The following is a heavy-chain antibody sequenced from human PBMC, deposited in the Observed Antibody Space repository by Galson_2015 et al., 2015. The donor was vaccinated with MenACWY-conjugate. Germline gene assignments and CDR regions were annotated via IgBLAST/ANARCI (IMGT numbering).Heavy chain of an antibody. CDR2: IYYSGST. CDR1: GGSMSSYY. J-gene: IGHJ4*02. D-gene: IGHD2-2*01. CDR3: ARDLAGSSCYDY. V-gene: IGHV4-59*01. Sequence: ETLSLTCTVSGGSMSSYYWSWIRQPPGKGLEWIGYIYYSGSTNYNPSLKSRVTISVDTSKNQFSLKLSSVTAADTAVYYCARDLAGSSCYDYWGQGTLVTVSS.